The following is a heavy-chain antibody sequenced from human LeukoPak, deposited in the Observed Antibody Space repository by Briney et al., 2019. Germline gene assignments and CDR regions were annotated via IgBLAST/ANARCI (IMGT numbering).Heavy chain of an antibody. V-gene: IGHV3-21*01. D-gene: IGHD1-26*01. Sequence: GGSLRLSCAASVFTFNSYSMYWVRQAPGKGLEWVSSISSSSSHMFYADSVKGRFSISRDNAKNSLYLQMNSVRAEDTAVYYCVRDSGSSYGYYFLHWGQGTLVTVSS. CDR1: VFTFNSYS. CDR3: VRDSGSSYGYYFLH. CDR2: ISSSSSHM. J-gene: IGHJ1*01.